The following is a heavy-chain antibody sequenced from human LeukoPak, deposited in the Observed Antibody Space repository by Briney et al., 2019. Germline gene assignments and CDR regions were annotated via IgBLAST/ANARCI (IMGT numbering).Heavy chain of an antibody. CDR1: GFTFSDYY. D-gene: IGHD3-22*01. V-gene: IGHV3-11*05. Sequence: PGGSLRLSCAASGFTFSDYYMSWIRPAPGKGLEWGSYISSSSSYTNYADSVKGRFTISRDNAKNSLYLQMNSLRAEDTAVYYCARDYYYDSSGYTDAFDIWGQGTMVTVSS. J-gene: IGHJ3*02. CDR2: ISSSSSYT. CDR3: ARDYYYDSSGYTDAFDI.